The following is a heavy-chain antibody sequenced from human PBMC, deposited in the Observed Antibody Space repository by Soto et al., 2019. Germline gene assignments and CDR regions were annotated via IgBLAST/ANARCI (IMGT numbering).Heavy chain of an antibody. CDR1: GGTFSSYA. V-gene: IGHV1-69*13. D-gene: IGHD3-10*01. J-gene: IGHJ6*02. CDR2: IIPIFGTA. CDR3: ALICPPTYYYYGMDV. Sequence: SVKVSGKASGGTFSSYAISWVRQAPGQGLEWMGGIIPIFGTANYAQKFQGRVTITADESTSTAYMELSSLRSEDTAVYYCALICPPTYYYYGMDVWGQGTTVTVSS.